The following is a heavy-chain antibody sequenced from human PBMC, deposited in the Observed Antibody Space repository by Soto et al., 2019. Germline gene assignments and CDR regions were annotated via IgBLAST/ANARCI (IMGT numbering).Heavy chain of an antibody. CDR2: IIGSGGSA. CDR3: AKKGSPSGDHSNWYFDL. CDR1: GFTFRSYA. V-gene: IGHV3-23*01. J-gene: IGHJ2*01. D-gene: IGHD7-27*01. Sequence: EVQLLESGGGLVQPGGSPRLSCAASGFTFRSYAMGWVRQGPGKGLEWISTIIGSGGSAYYADSVKGRFTISRDNSNNTLYLQMDSLSADDTAVYFCAKKGSPSGDHSNWYFDLWGRGTLVTVSS.